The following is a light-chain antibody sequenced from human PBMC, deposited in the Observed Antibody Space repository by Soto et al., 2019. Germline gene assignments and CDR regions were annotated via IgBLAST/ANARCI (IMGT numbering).Light chain of an antibody. CDR3: QQRSNWPPIT. J-gene: IGKJ5*01. CDR1: QSVSSSY. Sequence: IVFTQSPGTLSFSPGERATLSCRARQSVSSSYLAWYQQKPGQAPRLLIYGASSRATGIPARFSGSGSGTDFTLTISSLEPEDFAVYYCQQRSNWPPITFGQGTRLEIK. V-gene: IGKV3D-20*02. CDR2: GAS.